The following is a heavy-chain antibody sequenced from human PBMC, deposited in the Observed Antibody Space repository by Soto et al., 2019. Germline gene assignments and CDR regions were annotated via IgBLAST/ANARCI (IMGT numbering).Heavy chain of an antibody. D-gene: IGHD5-12*01. CDR3: ARGGVATDAFDI. CDR2: IYYIGNT. CDR1: NGSISSRSSY. V-gene: IGHV4-39*07. J-gene: IGHJ3*02. Sequence: PSETLSLTCIVSNGSISSRSSYWVWIRQTPGKGLEWNGSIYYIGNTYYNPSLKSRVTISVDTSKNQFSLKLSSVTAADTAVYYCARGGVATDAFDIWGQGTMVTVSS.